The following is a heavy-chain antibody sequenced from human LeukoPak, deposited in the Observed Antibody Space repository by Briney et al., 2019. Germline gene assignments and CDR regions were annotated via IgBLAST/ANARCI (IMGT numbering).Heavy chain of an antibody. V-gene: IGHV3-23*01. D-gene: IGHD3-22*01. Sequence: PGGSLRLSCAASGYTFRSYAMSWVPQSTGKGLEWVSSKSGGGGPTYYSTSVKGRFTISRDNSRNTIYLQMNSLRAEDTAVYYCAKDRPNYYGSNGHYYRRDGDYWGQGTLVTVSS. J-gene: IGHJ4*02. CDR1: GYTFRSYA. CDR2: KSGGGGPT. CDR3: AKDRPNYYGSNGHYYRRDGDY.